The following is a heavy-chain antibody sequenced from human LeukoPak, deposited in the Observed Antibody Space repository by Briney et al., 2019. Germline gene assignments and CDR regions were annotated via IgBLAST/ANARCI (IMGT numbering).Heavy chain of an antibody. CDR3: EKAGYQLLWDNVDY. CDR2: ISWDSGSI. V-gene: IGHV3-9*01. Sequence: PGGSLRLSCAASGFTFNGYAMHWVRQAPGKGLEWVSGISWDSGSIGYADSVKGRFTISRDNAKNSLYLQMNSLRAEDTALYYCEKAGYQLLWDNVDYWGQGTLVLLSS. D-gene: IGHD2-2*01. CDR1: GFTFNGYA. J-gene: IGHJ4*02.